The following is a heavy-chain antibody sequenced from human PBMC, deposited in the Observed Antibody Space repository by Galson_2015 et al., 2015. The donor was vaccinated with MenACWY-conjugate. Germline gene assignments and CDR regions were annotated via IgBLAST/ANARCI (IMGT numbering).Heavy chain of an antibody. J-gene: IGHJ5*02. CDR3: ANNMGDRGPNWFDP. D-gene: IGHD2-21*02. CDR2: ISGRGDST. CDR1: GFTFSSYA. V-gene: IGHV3-23*01. Sequence: SLRLSCAASGFTFSSYAMSWVRQAPGKGLEWVSAISGRGDSTYYADSVKGRFTISRDNSKNTLYLQMNSLRAEDTAVYYCANNMGDRGPNWFDPWGQGTLVTVSS.